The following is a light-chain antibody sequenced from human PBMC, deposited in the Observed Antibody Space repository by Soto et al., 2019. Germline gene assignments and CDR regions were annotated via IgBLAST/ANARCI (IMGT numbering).Light chain of an antibody. CDR1: TSNIAGNT. CDR3: ATWDDSLNAAV. J-gene: IGLJ7*01. CDR2: IDD. Sequence: QSALTQPPSLSGTPGQRVTISCSGSTSNIAGNTVHWYQHLLETAPKLLIYIDDQRPSGVPDRFSGSKSGTSASLAISGLQSEDEADYYCATWDDSLNAAVFGGGTQLTVL. V-gene: IGLV1-44*01.